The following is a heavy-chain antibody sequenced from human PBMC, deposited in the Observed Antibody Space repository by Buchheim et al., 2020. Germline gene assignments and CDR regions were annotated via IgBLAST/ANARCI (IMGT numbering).Heavy chain of an antibody. CDR2: MSGSGDRT. CDR3: ARDQKYSSSWYVNYYYGMDV. J-gene: IGHJ6*02. D-gene: IGHD6-13*01. V-gene: IGHV3-23*01. CDR1: GDTFSGYA. Sequence: VQLLESGGGLVQPGGSLRISCAASGDTFSGYAMSWVRQAPGKGLECVSSMSGSGDRTYYADSVKGRFTISRDNAKNSLYLQMNSLRAEDTAVYYCARDQKYSSSWYVNYYYGMDVWGQGTT.